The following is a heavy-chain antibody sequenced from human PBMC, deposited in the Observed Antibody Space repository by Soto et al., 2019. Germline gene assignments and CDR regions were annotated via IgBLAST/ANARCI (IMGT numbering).Heavy chain of an antibody. J-gene: IGHJ6*02. V-gene: IGHV4-39*01. D-gene: IGHD3-10*01. CDR1: RHSFNRTSVY. CDR3: ARYGGYYYYGMDV. CDR2: IYYSGST. Sequence: SATLSLTSTVSRHSFNRTSVYRGWIRQPRGRGLEWIGSIYYSGSTYYNPSLKSRVTISVDTSKNQFSLKLSSVTAADTAVYYCARYGGYYYYGMDVWGQGTTVT.